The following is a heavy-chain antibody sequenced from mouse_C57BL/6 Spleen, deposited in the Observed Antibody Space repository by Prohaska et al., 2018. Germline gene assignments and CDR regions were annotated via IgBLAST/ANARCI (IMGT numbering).Heavy chain of an antibody. J-gene: IGHJ4*01. CDR2: IYPGSGST. D-gene: IGHD4-1*02. Sequence: PGQGLEWIGDIYPGSGSTNYNEKFKSKATLTVDKPSSTAYMQLSSLTSEDSAVYYCARSPTGFYAMDYWGQGTSVTVSS. CDR3: ARSPTGFYAMDY. V-gene: IGHV1-55*01.